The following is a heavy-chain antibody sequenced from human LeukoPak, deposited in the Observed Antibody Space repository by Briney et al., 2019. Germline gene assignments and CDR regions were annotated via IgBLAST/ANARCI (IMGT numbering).Heavy chain of an antibody. J-gene: IGHJ4*02. Sequence: GGSLRLSCTASGFTFDALTLNWVRQAPGKGLEWVSYISLSGDTIYYADSVKGRFTISRDNAKNSLYLQMNSLRAEDTAVYYCARNQRGLKRDYWGQGTLVTVSS. V-gene: IGHV3-48*04. CDR2: ISLSGDTI. CDR3: ARNQRGLKRDY. CDR1: GFTFDALT.